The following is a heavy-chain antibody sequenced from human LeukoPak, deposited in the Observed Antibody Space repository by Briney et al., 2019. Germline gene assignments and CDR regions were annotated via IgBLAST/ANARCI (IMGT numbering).Heavy chain of an antibody. D-gene: IGHD2-15*01. CDR1: GFTFTSYW. CDR2: IKEDGSEK. V-gene: IGHV3-7*01. Sequence: GGSLRLSCAASGFTFTSYWMSWVRQAPGKGLEWVANIKEDGSEKYYVDSVKGRFTISRDNAKNSVSLQMNSLRAEDTAVYYCARRDPRELLLEYYFDYWGQGTLVTVSS. CDR3: ARRDPRELLLEYYFDY. J-gene: IGHJ4*02.